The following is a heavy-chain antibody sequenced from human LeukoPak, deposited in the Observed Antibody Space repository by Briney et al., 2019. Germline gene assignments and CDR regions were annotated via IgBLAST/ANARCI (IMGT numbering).Heavy chain of an antibody. CDR3: AREGDSGYDSFFDY. J-gene: IGHJ4*02. CDR1: GFTFSSYW. Sequence: GGSLRLSCAASGFTFSSYWTSWVRQAPGKGLEWVASIKQDGSEKYYVDSVKGRFTISRDNAKNSLYLQMNSLRAEDTAVYYCAREGDSGYDSFFDYWGQGTLVTVSS. V-gene: IGHV3-7*03. CDR2: IKQDGSEK. D-gene: IGHD5-12*01.